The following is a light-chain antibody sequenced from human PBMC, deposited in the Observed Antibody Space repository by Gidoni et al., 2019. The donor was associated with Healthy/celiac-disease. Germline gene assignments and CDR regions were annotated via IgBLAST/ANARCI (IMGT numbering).Light chain of an antibody. Sequence: EFVLTHSPVTLSLSPGASATISCSASRSVSSSYLAWYLQKPGQAPRLLIYGASSRDTGIPDRFSGSGSGKDFTLNISRLEPEDFAVYYCQQYGSSPLTFGGGTKVEIK. CDR1: RSVSSSY. CDR2: GAS. CDR3: QQYGSSPLT. V-gene: IGKV3-20*01. J-gene: IGKJ4*01.